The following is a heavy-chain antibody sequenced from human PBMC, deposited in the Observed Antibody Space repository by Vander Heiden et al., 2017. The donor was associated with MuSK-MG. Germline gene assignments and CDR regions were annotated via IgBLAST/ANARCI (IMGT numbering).Heavy chain of an antibody. CDR1: GFTFSSYG. Sequence: QVHLVESGGGVVQPGRSLRLSCAASGFTFSSYGMPWVRQAPGKGLEWVAVIWYDGSKKYYADSVKGRFTISRDNSKNTLYLQMTSLRAEDTAVYYCARESIIAAAGIGFDYWGQGTLVTVSS. J-gene: IGHJ4*02. D-gene: IGHD6-13*01. CDR2: IWYDGSKK. V-gene: IGHV3-33*01. CDR3: ARESIIAAAGIGFDY.